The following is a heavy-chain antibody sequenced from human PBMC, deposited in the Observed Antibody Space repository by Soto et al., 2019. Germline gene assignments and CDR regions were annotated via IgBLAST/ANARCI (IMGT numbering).Heavy chain of an antibody. CDR1: GFTFSSYA. CDR2: ISYDGSNK. Sequence: QVQLVESGGGVVQPGRSLRLSCAASGFTFSSYAMHWVRQAPGKGLEWVAVISYDGSNKYYADSVKGRFTISRDNSKNTLYLQMNSLRAEDTAVYYCARDNTPVVVVSNFYYWGQGTLVTVSS. D-gene: IGHD3-22*01. CDR3: ARDNTPVVVVSNFYY. V-gene: IGHV3-30-3*01. J-gene: IGHJ4*02.